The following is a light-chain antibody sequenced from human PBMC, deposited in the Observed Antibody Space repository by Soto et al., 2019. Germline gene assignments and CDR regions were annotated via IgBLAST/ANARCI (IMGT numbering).Light chain of an antibody. CDR2: WAS. Sequence: DIVMTQSPDSLSVSLGERATINCKSSRTILYTSNNKNYLTWYQQKAGQPPKLLIYWASTRESGVPDRFIGSGSGTDFTLTISSLQAEDVAVYYCQQYYSHPPTFGQGTKVEIK. V-gene: IGKV4-1*01. CDR3: QQYYSHPPT. J-gene: IGKJ1*01. CDR1: RTILYTSNNKNY.